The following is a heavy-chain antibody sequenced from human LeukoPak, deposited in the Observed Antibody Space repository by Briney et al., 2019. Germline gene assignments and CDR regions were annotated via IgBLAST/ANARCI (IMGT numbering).Heavy chain of an antibody. CDR2: ISGSGGST. J-gene: IGHJ6*03. Sequence: GGTLRLSCAVSGFTFSSYGMSWVRQAPGKGLEWVSAISGSGGSTYYADSVKGRFTISRDNSKNTLYLQMNSLRAEDTAVYYCAKVGGYYYYYYMDVWGKGTTVTISS. V-gene: IGHV3-23*01. CDR3: AKVGGYYYYYYMDV. CDR1: GFTFSSYG.